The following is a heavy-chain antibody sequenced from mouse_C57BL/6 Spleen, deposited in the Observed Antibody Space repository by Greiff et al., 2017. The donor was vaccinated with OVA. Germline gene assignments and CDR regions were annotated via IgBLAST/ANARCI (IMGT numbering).Heavy chain of an antibody. CDR3: ARAFYSEGYYAMDY. CDR2: ILPGSGST. CDR1: GYTFTGYW. D-gene: IGHD2-1*01. Sequence: VQLQQSGAELMKPGASVKLSCKATGYTFTGYWIEWVKQRPGHGLEWIGEILPGSGSTNYNEKFKGKATFAADTSANTSYMQLSSLTTEDSAIYYCARAFYSEGYYAMDYWGQGTSVTVSS. V-gene: IGHV1-9*01. J-gene: IGHJ4*01.